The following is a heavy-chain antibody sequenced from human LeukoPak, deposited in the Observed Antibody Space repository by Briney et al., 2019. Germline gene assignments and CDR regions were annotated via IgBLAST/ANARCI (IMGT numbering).Heavy chain of an antibody. CDR2: ISGSGDNT. D-gene: IGHD3-22*01. CDR3: AKGSYYDSSGSFYFDY. CDR1: GFTFSSYA. J-gene: IGHJ4*02. V-gene: IGHV3-23*01. Sequence: GGSLRLSCAASGFTFSSYAMSRVRQAPGKGLEWVSGISGSGDNTYYADSVKGRFTISRDNSKNTLYVQVNSLGTEDTAAYYCAKGSYYDSSGSFYFDYWGQGTLVTVSS.